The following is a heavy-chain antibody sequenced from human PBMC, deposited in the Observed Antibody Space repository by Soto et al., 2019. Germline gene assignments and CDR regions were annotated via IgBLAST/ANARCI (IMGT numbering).Heavy chain of an antibody. CDR3: ARGDDTAMVTGGWFDP. CDR1: GGTFSSYA. CDR2: IIPIFGTA. Sequence: QVQLVQSGAEVKKPGSWVKVSCKASGGTFSSYAISWVRQAPGQGLEWTGGIIPIFGTANYAQKFQGRVTITADKHTSTAYLELSSLRSEDTAEDYCARGDDTAMVTGGWFDPWGQGTLVTVSS. V-gene: IGHV1-69*06. J-gene: IGHJ5*02. D-gene: IGHD5-18*01.